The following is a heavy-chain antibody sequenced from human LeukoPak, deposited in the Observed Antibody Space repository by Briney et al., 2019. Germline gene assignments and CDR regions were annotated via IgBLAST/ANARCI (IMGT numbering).Heavy chain of an antibody. CDR2: IFYSGST. CDR1: GGSISSSSYY. V-gene: IGHV4-39*07. Sequence: PSETLSLTCTVSGGSISSSSYYWGWIRQPPGKGLEWIGSIFYSGSTYYNPSLKSRVTISIHTSKNQFSLKLGSVTAADTAVYYCARVATPKSSRLVLHYYLDALDIWGQGTMVTVSS. J-gene: IGHJ3*02. D-gene: IGHD3-22*01. CDR3: ARVATPKSSRLVLHYYLDALDI.